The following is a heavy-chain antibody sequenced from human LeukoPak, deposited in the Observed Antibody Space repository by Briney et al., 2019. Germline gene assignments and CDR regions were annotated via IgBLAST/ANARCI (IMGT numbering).Heavy chain of an antibody. D-gene: IGHD1-26*01. CDR2: ISAYNGNT. V-gene: IGHV1-18*01. J-gene: IGHJ4*02. Sequence: ASVKVSCKASGYTFTSYGISWVRQAPGQGLEWMGWISAYNGNTNYAQKLRGRVTMTTDTSTSTAYMELRSLGSDDTAVYYCARDQSIVGATIVDYWGQGTLVTVSS. CDR1: GYTFTSYG. CDR3: ARDQSIVGATIVDY.